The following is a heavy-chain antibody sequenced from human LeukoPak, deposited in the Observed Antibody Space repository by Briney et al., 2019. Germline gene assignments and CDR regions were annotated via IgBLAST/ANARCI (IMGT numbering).Heavy chain of an antibody. Sequence: GGSLRLSCAASGFTFSSYAMSWVRQAPGKGLEWVSAISGSGGSIYYADSVKGRFTISRDNSKNTLYLQMNSLRAEDTAVYYCAKVPPLTVTTYGGDYWGQGTLVTVSS. D-gene: IGHD4-17*01. CDR3: AKVPPLTVTTYGGDY. CDR2: ISGSGGSI. CDR1: GFTFSSYA. V-gene: IGHV3-23*01. J-gene: IGHJ4*02.